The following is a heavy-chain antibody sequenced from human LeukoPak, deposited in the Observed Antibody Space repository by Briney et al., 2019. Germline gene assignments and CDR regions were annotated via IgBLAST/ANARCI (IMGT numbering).Heavy chain of an antibody. CDR1: GGTFSSYA. Sequence: SVKVSCKASGGTFSSYAISWVRQAPGQGLEWMGRIIPILGIANYAQKFQGRVTITADKSTSTAYMELSSLRSEDTAVYYCARHREDPHVFDTWGQGTMVTVSS. J-gene: IGHJ3*02. CDR2: IIPILGIA. V-gene: IGHV1-69*04. D-gene: IGHD2-15*01. CDR3: ARHREDPHVFDT.